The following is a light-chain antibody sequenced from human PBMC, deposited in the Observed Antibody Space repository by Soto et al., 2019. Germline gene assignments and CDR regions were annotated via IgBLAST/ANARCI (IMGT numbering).Light chain of an antibody. CDR1: QSVTNSY. V-gene: IGKV3-15*01. CDR2: GAS. J-gene: IGKJ5*01. CDR3: QQYNNWPPIT. Sequence: EVVLTQSPGTLALFPGEISTLSSRSSQSVTNSYLAWYRQKPGQAPRPLIYGASTRATGIPARFSGSGSGTEFTLTISSLQSEDFAVYYCQQYNNWPPITFGQGTRLEIK.